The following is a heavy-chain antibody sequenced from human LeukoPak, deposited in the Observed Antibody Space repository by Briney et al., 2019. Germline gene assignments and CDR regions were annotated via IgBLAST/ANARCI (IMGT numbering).Heavy chain of an antibody. CDR3: ARKTYYDFWSGPLFDC. CDR2: IYYSGST. CDR1: GGSIISYY. J-gene: IGHJ4*02. V-gene: IGHV4-59*01. D-gene: IGHD3-3*01. Sequence: PSETLSLTCTVSGGSIISYYWSWIRQPPGKGLEWIGYIYYSGSTNYNPSLKSRVTISVGTSKNQFSLKLSSVTAADTAVYYCARKTYYDFWSGPLFDCWCQGTLVTVSS.